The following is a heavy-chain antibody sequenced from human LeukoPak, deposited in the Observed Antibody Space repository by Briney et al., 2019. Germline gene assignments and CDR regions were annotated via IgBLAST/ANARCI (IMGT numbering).Heavy chain of an antibody. CDR3: ARDSGYDQTYYYGMDV. D-gene: IGHD5-12*01. V-gene: IGHV1-18*04. Sequence: ASVKVSCKASGYTFTGYYMHWVRQAPGQGLEWMGWISAYNGNTNYAQKLQGRVTMTTDTSTSTAYMELRSLRSDDTAVYYCARDSGYDQTYYYGMDVWGQGTTVTVSS. J-gene: IGHJ6*02. CDR2: ISAYNGNT. CDR1: GYTFTGYY.